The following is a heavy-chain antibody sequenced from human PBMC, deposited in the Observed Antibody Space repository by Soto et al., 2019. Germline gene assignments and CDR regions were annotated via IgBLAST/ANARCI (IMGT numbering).Heavy chain of an antibody. D-gene: IGHD1-20*01. V-gene: IGHV4-39*01. CDR2: VNYNGST. CDR3: ARPRRIIASGPIDY. CDR1: GGSISNSNYY. Sequence: SETLSLTCTVSGGSISNSNYYWDWIRQPPGKGLEWIGSVNYNGSTYYNPSLKSRVTISGDTSKNQFSLKLRSVTAADSAVYYCARPRRIIASGPIDYWGQGTLVTVSS. J-gene: IGHJ4*02.